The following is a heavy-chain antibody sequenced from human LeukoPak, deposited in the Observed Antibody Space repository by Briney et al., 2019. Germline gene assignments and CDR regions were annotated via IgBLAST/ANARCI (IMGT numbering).Heavy chain of an antibody. CDR1: GGSISSRPYY. V-gene: IGHV4-39*07. J-gene: IGHJ4*02. D-gene: IGHD4-17*01. CDR3: ARLKATVSIHAYFDS. CDR2: ISYSGTT. Sequence: SETLSLTCTVSGGSISSRPYYWGWVRQPPGKGLEWIGTISYSGTTYYSPSLKSRVTISLDTSKNQFSLKLSSVTAADTAVYYCARLKATVSIHAYFDSWGQGTLVTVSS.